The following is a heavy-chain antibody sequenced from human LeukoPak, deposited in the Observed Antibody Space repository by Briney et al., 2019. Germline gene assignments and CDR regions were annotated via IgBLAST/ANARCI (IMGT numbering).Heavy chain of an antibody. CDR1: GFTFSSYN. CDR2: ISSSSTTI. D-gene: IGHD2-2*01. J-gene: IGHJ5*02. V-gene: IGHV3-48*01. CDR3: ARAGSNIVVVPNWFDP. Sequence: GSLRLSCAASGFTFSSYNMNWVRQAPGKGLEWVSYISSSSTTIDYADSVKGRFTISRDNAKNSLYLQMNSLRAEDTAVYYCARAGSNIVVVPNWFDPWGQGTLVTVSS.